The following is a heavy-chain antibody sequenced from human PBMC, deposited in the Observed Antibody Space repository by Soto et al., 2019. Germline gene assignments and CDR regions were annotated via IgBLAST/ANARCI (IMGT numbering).Heavy chain of an antibody. CDR2: ISSTTNYI. CDR1: GFAFTRYS. CDR3: ARESEDLTSNFDY. J-gene: IGHJ4*02. Sequence: GSLRLSCAASGFAFTRYSMNWVRQAPGKGLEWVSSISSTTNYIYYGDSMKGRFTISRDNAKNSLYLEMNSLRAEDTAVYYCARESEDLTSNFDYWGQGTLVTVSS. V-gene: IGHV3-21*06.